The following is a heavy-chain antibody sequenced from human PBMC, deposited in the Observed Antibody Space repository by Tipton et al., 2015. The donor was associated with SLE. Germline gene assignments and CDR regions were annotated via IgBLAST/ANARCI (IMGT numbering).Heavy chain of an antibody. V-gene: IGHV3-11*01. Sequence: FLRLSCAASGFTFSDYYMSWIRQAPGKGLEWVSYISSSGSTIYYADSVKGRFTISRDNAKNSLYLQMNSLRAEDTAVYYCARDGGAMVVTRAFCYGMDVWGQGTTVTVSS. J-gene: IGHJ6*02. D-gene: IGHD4/OR15-4a*01. CDR2: ISSSGSTI. CDR3: ARDGGAMVVTRAFCYGMDV. CDR1: GFTFSDYY.